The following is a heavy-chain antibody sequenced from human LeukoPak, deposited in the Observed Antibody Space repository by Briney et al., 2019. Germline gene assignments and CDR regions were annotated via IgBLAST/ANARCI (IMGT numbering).Heavy chain of an antibody. CDR3: AKDIGYYDSSGYHSLDQHLPN. J-gene: IGHJ4*02. CDR1: GFSFSDYW. V-gene: IGHV3-9*01. Sequence: GGSLRLSCVVSGFSFSDYWMHWVRQAPGKGLEWVSGISWNSGSIGYADTVKGRFTISRDNAKNSLYLQMNSLRAEDTAVYYCAKDIGYYDSSGYHSLDQHLPNWGQGTLVTVSS. D-gene: IGHD3-22*01. CDR2: ISWNSGSI.